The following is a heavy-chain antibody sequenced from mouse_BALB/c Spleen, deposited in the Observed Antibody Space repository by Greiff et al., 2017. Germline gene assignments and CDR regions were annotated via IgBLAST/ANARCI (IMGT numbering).Heavy chain of an antibody. V-gene: IGHV14-3*02. J-gene: IGHJ3*01. CDR2: IDPANGNT. Sequence: EVKLMESGAELVKPGASVKLSCTASGFNIKDTYMHWVKQRPEQGLEWIGRIDPANGNTKYDPKFQGKATITADTSSNTAYLQLSSLTSEDTAVYYCARSATTYWGQGTLVTVSA. CDR3: ARSATTY. CDR1: GFNIKDTY.